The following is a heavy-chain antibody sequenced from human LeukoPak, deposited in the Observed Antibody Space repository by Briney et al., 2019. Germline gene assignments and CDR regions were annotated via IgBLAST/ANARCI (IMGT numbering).Heavy chain of an antibody. D-gene: IGHD5/OR15-5a*01. V-gene: IGHV3-48*01. CDR1: GFTCSSYS. Sequence: GGSLRLXCAASGFTCSSYSMNWVRRAPGKGLEWVSYISSSSSTIQYADSVKGRFTISRDNAKDSLYLQMNSLRAEDTAVYFCARSVFQGAFDIWGQGTLVTVSS. CDR2: ISSSSSTI. CDR3: ARSVFQGAFDI. J-gene: IGHJ3*02.